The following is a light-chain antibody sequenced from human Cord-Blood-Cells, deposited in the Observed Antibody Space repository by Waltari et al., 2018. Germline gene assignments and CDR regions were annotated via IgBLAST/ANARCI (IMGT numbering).Light chain of an antibody. CDR1: SSDVGCYNY. Sequence: QSALTQPRSVSGSPGQSVTISCTGTSSDVGCYNYVSWYQQHPGKAPKPLSYDVSKRPSGVPDRFSGSKSSNTASLTISGLQAEDEADYYCCSYAGSYTFVFGTGTKVTVL. J-gene: IGLJ1*01. V-gene: IGLV2-11*01. CDR2: DVS. CDR3: CSYAGSYTFV.